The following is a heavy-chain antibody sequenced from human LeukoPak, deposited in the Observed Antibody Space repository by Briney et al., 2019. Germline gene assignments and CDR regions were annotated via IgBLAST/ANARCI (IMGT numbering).Heavy chain of an antibody. V-gene: IGHV3-20*04. Sequence: GGSLRLSCAASGSTFDDYGMSWVRQAPGKGLEWVSGINWNGGSTGYADTVKGRFTISRDNAKNSLYLQMNSLRAEDTALYYCARSDSSGYWDHDAFDIWGQGTMVTVSS. CDR3: ARSDSSGYWDHDAFDI. CDR2: INWNGGST. J-gene: IGHJ3*02. D-gene: IGHD3-22*01. CDR1: GSTFDDYG.